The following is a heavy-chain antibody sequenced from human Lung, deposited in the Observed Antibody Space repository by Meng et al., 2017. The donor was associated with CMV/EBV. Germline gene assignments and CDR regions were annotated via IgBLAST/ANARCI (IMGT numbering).Heavy chain of an antibody. V-gene: IGHV3-49*04. Sequence: GGSLRLXXTASGFTFGDYAMSWVRQAPGKGLEWVGFIRSKAYGGTTEYAASVKGRFTISRDDSKSIAYLQMNSLKTEDTAVYYCTRGSGDWTVWYFALWGRGTXVPVAS. J-gene: IGHJ2*01. CDR2: IRSKAYGGTT. CDR3: TRGSGDWTVWYFAL. CDR1: GFTFGDYA. D-gene: IGHD3/OR15-3a*01.